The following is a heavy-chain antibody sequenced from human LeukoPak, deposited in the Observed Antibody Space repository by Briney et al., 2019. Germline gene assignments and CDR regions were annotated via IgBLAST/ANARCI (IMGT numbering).Heavy chain of an antibody. CDR3: ARGLRGYCSSTSCLGWFDP. V-gene: IGHV3-23*01. Sequence: GGSLRLSCAASGFTFSSYAMSWVRQAPGKGLEWVSAISGSGGSTYHADSVKGRFTISRDNSKNTLYLQMNSLRAEDTAVYYCARGLRGYCSSTSCLGWFDPWGQGTLVTVSS. D-gene: IGHD2-2*01. J-gene: IGHJ5*02. CDR1: GFTFSSYA. CDR2: ISGSGGST.